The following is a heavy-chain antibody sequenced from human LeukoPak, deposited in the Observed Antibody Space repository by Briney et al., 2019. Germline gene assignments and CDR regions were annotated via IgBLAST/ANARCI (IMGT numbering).Heavy chain of an antibody. Sequence: GGSLRLSCAASGFTFSSYAMHWVRQAPGKGLEWVAVISCDGSNKYYADSVKGRFTISRDNSKNTLYLQMNSLRAEDTAVYYCARDGTTVNYATFLDYWGQGTLVTVSS. V-gene: IGHV3-30-3*01. CDR2: ISCDGSNK. D-gene: IGHD4-17*01. CDR1: GFTFSSYA. CDR3: ARDGTTVNYATFLDY. J-gene: IGHJ4*02.